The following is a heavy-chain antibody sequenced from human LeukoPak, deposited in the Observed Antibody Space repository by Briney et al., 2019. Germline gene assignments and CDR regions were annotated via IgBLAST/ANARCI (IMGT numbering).Heavy chain of an antibody. CDR1: GYSHRNFD. CDR2: INPSGGST. J-gene: IGHJ4*02. V-gene: IGHV1-46*01. Sequence: ASVKVSCKASGYSHRNFDMKWVRQAPGQGLEWMGIINPSGGSTSYAQKFQGRVTMTRDMSTSTVYMELSSLRSEDTAVYYCARDRAVFDYWGQGTLVTVSS. CDR3: ARDRAVFDY.